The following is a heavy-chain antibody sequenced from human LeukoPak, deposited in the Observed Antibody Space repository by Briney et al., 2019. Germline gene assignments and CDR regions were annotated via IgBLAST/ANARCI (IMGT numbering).Heavy chain of an antibody. V-gene: IGHV4-34*01. CDR2: INHSGST. CDR3: ASTTAGYCSGGSCYRPGWFDP. D-gene: IGHD2-15*01. Sequence: SETLSLTCAVYGGPFSGYYWSWIRQPPGKGLEWIGEINHSGSTNYNPSLKSRVTISVDTSKNQFSLKLSSVTAADTAVYYCASTTAGYCSGGSCYRPGWFDPWGQGTLVTVSS. J-gene: IGHJ5*02. CDR1: GGPFSGYY.